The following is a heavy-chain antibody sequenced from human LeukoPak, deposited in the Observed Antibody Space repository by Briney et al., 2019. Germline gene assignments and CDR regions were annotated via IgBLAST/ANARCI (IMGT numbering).Heavy chain of an antibody. Sequence: PSETLSLTCTVSGGSISSSSYYWGWIRQPPGKGLEWIGSIYYSGSTYYNPSLKSRVTKSVDTSKNQFSLKLSSVTAADTAVYYCARHIGAAAAGTYYWGQGTLVTVSS. CDR2: IYYSGST. J-gene: IGHJ4*02. CDR3: ARHIGAAAAGTYY. V-gene: IGHV4-39*01. CDR1: GGSISSSSYY. D-gene: IGHD6-13*01.